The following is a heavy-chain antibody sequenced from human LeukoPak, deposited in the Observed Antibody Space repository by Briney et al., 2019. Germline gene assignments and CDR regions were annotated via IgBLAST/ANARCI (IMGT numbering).Heavy chain of an antibody. V-gene: IGHV3-53*01. CDR1: GFTISNNY. CDR3: ARDSAFSSYSN. J-gene: IGHJ1*01. Sequence: GGSLRLSCTASGFTISNNYMSWVRQAPGKGLEWVSIIYSDRSTYYPKSVKGRFTITRDDSKNTLFLQMDSLRVEDTAIYYCARDSAFSSYSNWGQGALVTVSS. D-gene: IGHD2-15*01. CDR2: IYSDRST.